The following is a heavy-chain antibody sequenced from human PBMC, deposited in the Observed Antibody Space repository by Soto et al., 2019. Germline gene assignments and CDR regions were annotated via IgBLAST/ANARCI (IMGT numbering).Heavy chain of an antibody. Sequence: QVQLVQSGAEVKKPGSSVKVSCKTSGGTFSSYTVSWVRQAPGQGLEWMGRIIPLHDIANYAETFQGRVTITADKSTSTVYMDLNSRRPEDTAVYYCARRYCRCTSCPLKTEAVVDIWGQGTMVTVSS. D-gene: IGHD2-2*01. CDR1: GGTFSSYT. CDR2: IIPLHDIA. V-gene: IGHV1-69*02. CDR3: ARRYCRCTSCPLKTEAVVDI. J-gene: IGHJ3*02.